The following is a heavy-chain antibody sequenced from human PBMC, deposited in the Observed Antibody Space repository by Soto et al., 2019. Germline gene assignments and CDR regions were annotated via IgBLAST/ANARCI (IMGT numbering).Heavy chain of an antibody. J-gene: IGHJ6*02. CDR1: GVTFSSHA. V-gene: IGHV3-64D*06. Sequence: PGGSMRLSCSASGVTFSSHALHWVRQAPGKGLEYGSAISSNGGSTYYADSVKGGFTISRDNSKNTLYLQISSLRAENTAVNYCVKGRSTIFRVAHYGKDVWGQGTTVTVSS. D-gene: IGHD3-3*01. CDR3: VKGRSTIFRVAHYGKDV. CDR2: ISSNGGST.